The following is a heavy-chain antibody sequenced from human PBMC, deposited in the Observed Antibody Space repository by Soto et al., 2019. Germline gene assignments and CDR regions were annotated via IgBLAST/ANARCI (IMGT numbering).Heavy chain of an antibody. J-gene: IGHJ4*02. CDR3: TTYPLPAMARGEGSCHY. Sequence: EVQLVESGGGLVTPGGSLRLSCVPSGFTFNNVWMTVGRQAPGKGLVWVGNIKGETAGGTTDYAAPVNGRLTISRDESKNTLCLQMSSLNTEDTGVYYWTTYPLPAMARGEGSCHYGGEGTLVAVPS. CDR1: GFTFNNVW. D-gene: IGHD3-10*01. V-gene: IGHV3-15*01. CDR2: IKGETAGGTT.